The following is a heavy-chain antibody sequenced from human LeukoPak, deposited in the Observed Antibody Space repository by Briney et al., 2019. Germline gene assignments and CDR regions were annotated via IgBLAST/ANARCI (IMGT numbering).Heavy chain of an antibody. CDR2: IKQEGSEK. V-gene: IGHV3-7*01. Sequence: GGSLRLSCAASGFTFRSHWMSWVRQPPGDELEWVDSIKQEGSEKYYVDSVRGRFTVSRDNAKNSLYLQMNSLRAEDTAVYYCARLMGDRTIYDSWGQGTLVTVSS. D-gene: IGHD1-26*01. CDR3: ARLMGDRTIYDS. CDR1: GFTFRSHW. J-gene: IGHJ4*02.